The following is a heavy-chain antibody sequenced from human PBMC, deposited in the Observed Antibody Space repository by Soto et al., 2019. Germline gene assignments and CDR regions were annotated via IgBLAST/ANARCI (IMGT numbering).Heavy chain of an antibody. CDR1: GFTFSSYA. J-gene: IGHJ4*02. CDR3: AKGADSSSWPPTNFDY. V-gene: IGHV3-23*01. D-gene: IGHD6-13*01. Sequence: GGSLRLSCAASGFTFSSYAMSWVRQAPGKGLEWVSAISGSGGSTYYADSVKGRFTISRDNSKNTLYLQMNSLRAEDTAVYYCAKGADSSSWPPTNFDYWGKGTLVTVSS. CDR2: ISGSGGST.